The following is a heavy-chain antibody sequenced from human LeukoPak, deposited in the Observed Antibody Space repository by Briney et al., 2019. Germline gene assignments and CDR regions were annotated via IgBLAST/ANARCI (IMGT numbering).Heavy chain of an antibody. Sequence: GGSLRLSCAASGFTFSSYSMNWVRQAPGKGLEWVSSISSSSSTIYYADSVKGRFTISRDNAKNSLYLQMNSLRAEDTAVYYCARDLEYSSSSWGVDYWGQGTLVTVSS. CDR1: GFTFSSYS. V-gene: IGHV3-48*01. CDR3: ARDLEYSSSSWGVDY. J-gene: IGHJ4*02. CDR2: ISSSSSTI. D-gene: IGHD6-6*01.